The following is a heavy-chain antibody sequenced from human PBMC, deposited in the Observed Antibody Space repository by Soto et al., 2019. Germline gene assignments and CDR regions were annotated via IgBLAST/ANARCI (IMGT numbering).Heavy chain of an antibody. CDR2: INQDGSEK. D-gene: IGHD1-1*01. CDR1: GFIFRSYW. CDR3: ARDEERDGDAFDI. Sequence: GSLRLSCAASGFIFRSYWMIWVRQAPGKGLEWVANINQDGSEKYYVDSVRGRFIISRDNAENSLYFQMNSLRAEDTAVYYCARDEERDGDAFDIWGQGTMVTVS. J-gene: IGHJ3*02. V-gene: IGHV3-7*01.